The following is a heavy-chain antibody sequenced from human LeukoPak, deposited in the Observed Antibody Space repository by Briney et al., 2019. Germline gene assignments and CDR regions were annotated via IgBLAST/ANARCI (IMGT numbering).Heavy chain of an antibody. CDR2: INWNGGST. Sequence: GGSLRLSCAASGFTFDDYGMSWVRQAPGKGLEWVSGINWNGGSTGYADSVKGRFTISRDNAKNSLYLQMNSLRAEDTALYYCARGYSNYYYYYYMDVWGKGTTVTVSS. V-gene: IGHV3-20*04. D-gene: IGHD5-18*01. J-gene: IGHJ6*03. CDR1: GFTFDDYG. CDR3: ARGYSNYYYYYYMDV.